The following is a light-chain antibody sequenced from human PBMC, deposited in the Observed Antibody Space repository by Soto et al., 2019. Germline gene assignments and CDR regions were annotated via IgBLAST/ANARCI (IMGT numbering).Light chain of an antibody. CDR1: SGSVSTDYY. V-gene: IGLV8-61*01. Sequence: QAVVTQEPSFSVSPGGTVTLTCGLNSGSVSTDYYPSWYQQTPGQAPRTLIYSTNTRSPGLPDRFFGSILGNKDALTITGAQKEDESDYYCVMYIGSGISVVSGGTKPTV. CDR3: VMYIGSGISV. CDR2: STN. J-gene: IGLJ3*02.